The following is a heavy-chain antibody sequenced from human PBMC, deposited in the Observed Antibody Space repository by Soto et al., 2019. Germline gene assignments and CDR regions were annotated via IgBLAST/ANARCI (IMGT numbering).Heavy chain of an antibody. CDR1: GGSINSGNYY. Sequence: PSETLSLTCSVSGGSINSGNYYWSWIRQHPGKGLEWIGYISYSGSAHYNPSLRSRVFISVDTSRNQFYLKLSSVTAADTAVYYCARRRCTTTTCFDPWGQGTLVTVSS. CDR3: ARRRCTTTTCFDP. CDR2: ISYSGSA. J-gene: IGHJ5*02. V-gene: IGHV4-31*03. D-gene: IGHD2-2*01.